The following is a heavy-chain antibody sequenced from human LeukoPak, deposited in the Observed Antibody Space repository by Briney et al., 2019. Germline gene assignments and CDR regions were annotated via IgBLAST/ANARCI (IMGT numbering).Heavy chain of an antibody. CDR3: ARASYSYDINGWVPFDY. J-gene: IGHJ4*02. D-gene: IGHD3-22*01. CDR2: IYTSGST. V-gene: IGHV4-61*02. Sequence: SETLSLTCTVSGNSISSGDNYWSWIRQPAGKGLEWIGRIYTSGSTNYNPSLKSRVTISEDTSKNQFSLRLSSVTAADTAVYYCARASYSYDINGWVPFDYWGQGTLVTVSS. CDR1: GNSISSGDNY.